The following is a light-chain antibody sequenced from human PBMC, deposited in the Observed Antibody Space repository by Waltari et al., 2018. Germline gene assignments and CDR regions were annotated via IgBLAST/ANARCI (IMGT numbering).Light chain of an antibody. CDR2: DAS. J-gene: IGKJ3*01. CDR1: QLVSAY. CDR3: QQRSDWPLT. V-gene: IGKV3-11*01. Sequence: EIVLTPSPATLSLSPGERATLSCRASQLVSAYFAWYQQKRGQAPRLLIYDASNRATGIPARFSGSGSGTDFTLTISSLEPEDFAVYYCQQRSDWPLTFGPGTKLDIK.